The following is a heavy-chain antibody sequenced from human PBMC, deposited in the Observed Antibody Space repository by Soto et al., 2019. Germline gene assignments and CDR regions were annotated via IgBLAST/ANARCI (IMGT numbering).Heavy chain of an antibody. Sequence: GGSLRLSCTVSGFTLGAYAMSWVRQAPGKGLEWVGSIRSRAYGGTTEYAASVKGRFTISRDASKSIAYLQMNSLKTEDTAVYYCTRYRLPPDLSDFDYWGQGTLVTVSS. V-gene: IGHV3-49*04. J-gene: IGHJ4*02. D-gene: IGHD2-2*01. CDR2: IRSRAYGGTT. CDR1: GFTLGAYA. CDR3: TRYRLPPDLSDFDY.